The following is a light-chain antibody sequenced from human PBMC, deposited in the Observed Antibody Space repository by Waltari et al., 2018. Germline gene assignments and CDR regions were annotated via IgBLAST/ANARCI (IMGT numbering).Light chain of an antibody. CDR3: LQYNSHPFT. V-gene: IGKV1-17*02. CDR1: QGISTY. Sequence: DIQMTQSPSSLSASAGDTVTITCRASQGISTYLNWYQQKPGKAPKRLIYAASSLESGVPSRFSGSGSGTDFTLTISNLQPEDFATYYCLQYNSHPFTFGPGTKLDIK. CDR2: AAS. J-gene: IGKJ3*01.